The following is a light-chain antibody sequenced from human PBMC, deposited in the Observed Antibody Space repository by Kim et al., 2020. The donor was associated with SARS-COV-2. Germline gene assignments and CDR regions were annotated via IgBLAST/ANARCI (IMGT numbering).Light chain of an antibody. V-gene: IGKV3-20*01. Sequence: PGESATPSCRASQLINSNYLAWFQQKPGQAPRLLMFSASRRAAGVPERFSGSGSGTDFTLTIARLEADDFAVYYCQQYGTSPLTFGPGTKVDIK. J-gene: IGKJ3*01. CDR3: QQYGTSPLT. CDR2: SAS. CDR1: QLINSNY.